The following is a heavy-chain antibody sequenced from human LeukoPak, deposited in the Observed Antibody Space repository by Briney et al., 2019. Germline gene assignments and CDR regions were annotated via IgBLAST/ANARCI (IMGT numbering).Heavy chain of an antibody. V-gene: IGHV3-74*01. Sequence: GGSLRLSCAASGFTFSSYWMHWVRQAPGKGLVWVSRINSDGSSTSYADSVKGRFTISRDNAKNTLYLQMNSLRAEDTAVYYCARGIYSSSHLDYWGQGTLVTVSS. CDR1: GFTFSSYW. CDR3: ARGIYSSSHLDY. D-gene: IGHD6-13*01. CDR2: INSDGSST. J-gene: IGHJ4*02.